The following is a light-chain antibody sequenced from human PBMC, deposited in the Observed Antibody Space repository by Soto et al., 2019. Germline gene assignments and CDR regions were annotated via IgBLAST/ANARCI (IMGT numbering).Light chain of an antibody. J-gene: IGKJ2*01. V-gene: IGKV1-5*01. CDR2: DAS. Sequence: DIQMTQSPSTLSASVGDIVTITCRASQSISSRLAWYQQKPGKAPKLLIYDASSLESGVPSRFSGSGSGTEFTLTISSLQPDDFATYYVQQYNSYLYSFGQGNKLEIK. CDR3: QQYNSYLYS. CDR1: QSISSR.